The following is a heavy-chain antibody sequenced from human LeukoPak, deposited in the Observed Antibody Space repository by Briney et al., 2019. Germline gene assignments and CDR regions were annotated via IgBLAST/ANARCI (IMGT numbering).Heavy chain of an antibody. J-gene: IGHJ4*02. CDR3: ARGKVPGGLIAAAGIHFDY. CDR2: IIPIFGTA. CDR1: GGTFSSYA. Sequence: ASVKVSCKASGGTFSSYAISWVRQAPGQGLEWMGGIIPIFGTANYAQKFQGRLTMTADESTTTGYIELHSLRSEDTAVYYCARGKVPGGLIAAAGIHFDYWGQGTLVTVSS. V-gene: IGHV1-69*13. D-gene: IGHD6-13*01.